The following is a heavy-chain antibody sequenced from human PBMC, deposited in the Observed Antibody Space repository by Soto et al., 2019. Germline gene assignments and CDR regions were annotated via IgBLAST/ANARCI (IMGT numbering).Heavy chain of an antibody. Sequence: GESLKISCAASGFTFSSYAMSWVRQAPGKGLEWVSAISGSGGSTYYADSVKGRFTISRDNSKNTLYLQMNSLRAEDTAVYYCAKALLTGVDFDYWGQGTLVTVSS. CDR3: AKALLTGVDFDY. CDR1: GFTFSSYA. D-gene: IGHD7-27*01. J-gene: IGHJ4*02. CDR2: ISGSGGST. V-gene: IGHV3-23*01.